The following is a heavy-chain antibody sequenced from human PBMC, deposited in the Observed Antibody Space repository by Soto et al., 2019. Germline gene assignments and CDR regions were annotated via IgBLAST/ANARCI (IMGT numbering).Heavy chain of an antibody. CDR2: IIPILGIA. Sequence: QVQLVQSGAEVKKPGSSVKVSCKASGGTFSSYTISWVRQAPGQGLEWMGRIIPILGIATYAEKFQGRVTITADKSTSTAYMELSSLRSEDTAVYYCARGGLTPRTLGWFDPWGQGTLVTVSS. CDR1: GGTFSSYT. D-gene: IGHD6-13*01. CDR3: ARGGLTPRTLGWFDP. V-gene: IGHV1-69*02. J-gene: IGHJ5*02.